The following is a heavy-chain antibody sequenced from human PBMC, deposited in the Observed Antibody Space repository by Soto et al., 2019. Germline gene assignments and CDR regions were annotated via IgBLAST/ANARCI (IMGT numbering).Heavy chain of an antibody. Sequence: GGSLRLSCAASGFTFSGSAMHWVRQASGKGLEWVGRIRSKANSYATAYAASVKGRFTISRDDSKNTAYLQMNSLKTEDTAVYYCTRQAGSSGSPDYWGQGTLVTVSS. V-gene: IGHV3-73*01. CDR3: TRQAGSSGSPDY. CDR1: GFTFSGSA. J-gene: IGHJ4*02. D-gene: IGHD6-19*01. CDR2: IRSKANSYAT.